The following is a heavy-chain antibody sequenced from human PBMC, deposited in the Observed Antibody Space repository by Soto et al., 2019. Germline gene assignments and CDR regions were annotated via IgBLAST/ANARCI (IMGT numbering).Heavy chain of an antibody. D-gene: IGHD6-19*01. CDR2: IYYSGST. CDR1: GGSISSGGYY. V-gene: IGHV4-31*03. CDR3: ASHLLSGCCCHKRIHV. Sequence: SETLSLTCTVSGGSISSGGYYLSWIRQHPGKGLGWIGYIYYSGSTDYNPSLKSRVTMSVDTTKNQVSLKRSSVTAADTAVYYCASHLLSGCCCHKRIHVPGPGTP. J-gene: IGHJ6*02.